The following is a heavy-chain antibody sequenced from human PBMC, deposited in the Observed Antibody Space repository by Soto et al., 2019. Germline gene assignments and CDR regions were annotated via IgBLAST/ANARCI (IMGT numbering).Heavy chain of an antibody. CDR1: GGSISSYY. Sequence: SETLYLTCTVSGGSISSYYWSWIRQPPGKGLEWIGYIYYITSTNFNPSLKSRVTTSVDTSKNQFSLKLSSVTAADTAVYYCASTYCSSTSCYAGSGMDVWGQGTTVTVSS. J-gene: IGHJ6*02. V-gene: IGHV4-59*01. D-gene: IGHD2-2*01. CDR2: IYYITST. CDR3: ASTYCSSTSCYAGSGMDV.